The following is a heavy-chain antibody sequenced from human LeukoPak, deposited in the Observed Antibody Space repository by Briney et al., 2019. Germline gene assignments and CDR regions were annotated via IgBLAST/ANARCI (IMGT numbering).Heavy chain of an antibody. V-gene: IGHV1-8*01. J-gene: IGHJ4*02. CDR3: ARVYDSSGHYPIDY. D-gene: IGHD3-22*01. CDR1: GYTFTSYD. Sequence: ASVKVSCKASGYTFTSYDINWVRQATGQGLEWMGWMNPNRDNTGYARKFQGRVTITRNTSISTAYMELSSLRSEDTAVYYCARVYDSSGHYPIDYWGQGTLVTVSS. CDR2: MNPNRDNT.